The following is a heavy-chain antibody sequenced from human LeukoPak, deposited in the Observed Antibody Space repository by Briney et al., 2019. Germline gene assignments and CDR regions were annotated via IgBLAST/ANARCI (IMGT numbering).Heavy chain of an antibody. V-gene: IGHV3-23*01. J-gene: IGHJ4*02. CDR3: AKGEWEFDY. D-gene: IGHD1-26*01. CDR2: LSSSGGDS. CDR1: GFTFSNSA. Sequence: GGSLRLSCAASGFTFSNSAMSWVRRAPGKGLEWVSALSSSGGDSYYADSVKGRFTISRDNSKNTLYLQMNSLRAEDTAVYYCAKGEWEFDYWGQGTLVTVSS.